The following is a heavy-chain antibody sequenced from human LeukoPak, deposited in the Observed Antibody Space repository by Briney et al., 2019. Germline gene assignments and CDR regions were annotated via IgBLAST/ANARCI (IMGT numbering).Heavy chain of an antibody. D-gene: IGHD6-6*01. J-gene: IGHJ3*02. CDR1: GFTFSSYG. CDR3: ARDDESLVAGFVAFDI. Sequence: GGSLRLSCAASGFTFSSYGMHWVRQAPGKGLVWVSRINTDGSSTSYADSVKGRFTISRDNATNTLYLQMNSLRAEDTAVYYCARDDESLVAGFVAFDIWGQGTMVTVSS. CDR2: INTDGSST. V-gene: IGHV3-74*01.